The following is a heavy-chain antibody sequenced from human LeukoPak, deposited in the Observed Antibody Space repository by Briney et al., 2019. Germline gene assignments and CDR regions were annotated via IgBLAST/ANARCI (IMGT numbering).Heavy chain of an antibody. V-gene: IGHV4-39*01. CDR1: GGSISSSSHY. Sequence: SETLSLTCTVSGGSISSSSHYWGWIRQPPGKGLEWIGDIHYSGTTYYNPSLKSRVTMSIDTSKKQFSLKLSSVTAADTAIYYCARQYSNTWYGWFDPWGQGTLVTVSS. D-gene: IGHD6-13*01. J-gene: IGHJ5*02. CDR2: IHYSGTT. CDR3: ARQYSNTWYGWFDP.